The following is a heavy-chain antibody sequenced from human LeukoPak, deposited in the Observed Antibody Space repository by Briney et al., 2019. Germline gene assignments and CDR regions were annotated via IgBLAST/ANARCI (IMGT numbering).Heavy chain of an antibody. Sequence: GGSLRLSCAASGFTFSSYAMGWVRQAPGKGLEWVSAISGSGASTYYADSVKGRFTISRDNSKNTLYLQMNSLRAEDTAVYYCARGPWWMVTFFDYWGQGTLVTVSS. J-gene: IGHJ4*02. CDR2: ISGSGAST. CDR1: GFTFSSYA. V-gene: IGHV3-23*01. D-gene: IGHD3-16*01. CDR3: ARGPWWMVTFFDY.